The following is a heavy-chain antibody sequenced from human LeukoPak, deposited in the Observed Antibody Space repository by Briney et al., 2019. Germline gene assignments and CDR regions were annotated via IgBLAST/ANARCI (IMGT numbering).Heavy chain of an antibody. Sequence: SVNVSCKASGGTFSKYAISWVRQAPGQGLEWMGGIIPMFGIANYAQKFQGRVTITADESTSTAYMELSSLRSEDTAVYYCARDRPYTGGWRGFDYWGQGTLVTVSS. CDR2: IIPMFGIA. D-gene: IGHD6-19*01. CDR1: GGTFSKYA. V-gene: IGHV1-69*01. J-gene: IGHJ4*02. CDR3: ARDRPYTGGWRGFDY.